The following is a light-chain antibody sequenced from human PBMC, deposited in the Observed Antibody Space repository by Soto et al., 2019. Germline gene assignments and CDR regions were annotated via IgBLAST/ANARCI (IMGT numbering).Light chain of an antibody. CDR2: SND. V-gene: IGLV1-44*01. J-gene: IGLJ2*01. Sequence: QSVLTQPPSASGTPGQGVTISCSGGSSNIGSNIVNWYKQLPGTAPKLLIYSNDQRPSGVPDRFSGSKSGTSAYLAISGLQSEDEADYYCEAWDDSLNGRVFGGGTKLTVL. CDR1: SSNIGSNI. CDR3: EAWDDSLNGRV.